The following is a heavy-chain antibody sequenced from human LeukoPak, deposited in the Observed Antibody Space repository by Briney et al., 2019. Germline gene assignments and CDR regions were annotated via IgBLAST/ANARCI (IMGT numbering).Heavy chain of an antibody. Sequence: GGSLRLSCAASGFTFGSYTMNWVRQAPGKGLDWVSSISSSSSYIYYADSVKGRFTISRDNAKNSLYLQMNSLRAEDTAVYYCARDPGSSSYADYWGQGTLVTVSS. J-gene: IGHJ4*02. D-gene: IGHD6-13*01. CDR3: ARDPGSSSYADY. CDR2: ISSSSSYI. CDR1: GFTFGSYT. V-gene: IGHV3-21*01.